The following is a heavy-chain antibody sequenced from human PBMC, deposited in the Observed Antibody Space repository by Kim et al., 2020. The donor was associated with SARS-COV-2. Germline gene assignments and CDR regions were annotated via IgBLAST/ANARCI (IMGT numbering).Heavy chain of an antibody. J-gene: IGHJ5*02. Sequence: SGSTNYNPSPKSRVIISVDTSKNQFSLRLTSVTTTDTAVYYCVRGAAGFDPWGQGTLVTVSS. V-gene: IGHV4-59*09. D-gene: IGHD6-13*01. CDR3: VRGAAGFDP. CDR2: SGST.